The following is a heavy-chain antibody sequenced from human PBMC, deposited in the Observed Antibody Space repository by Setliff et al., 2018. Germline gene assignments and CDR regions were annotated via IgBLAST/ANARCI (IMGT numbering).Heavy chain of an antibody. Sequence: GASVKVSCKTSGYSFTKYFLHWVRQAPGQGLEWMGRVFTATDDTQFRTEFQGRVSVTRDTSISTANMELRSLRSDDTAVYYCVRAPPTVVIPPGRAFFDPWGQGTLVTVSS. CDR1: GYSFTKYF. CDR3: VRAPPTVVIPPGRAFFDP. CDR2: VFTATDDT. V-gene: IGHV1-2*06. D-gene: IGHD2-2*01. J-gene: IGHJ5*02.